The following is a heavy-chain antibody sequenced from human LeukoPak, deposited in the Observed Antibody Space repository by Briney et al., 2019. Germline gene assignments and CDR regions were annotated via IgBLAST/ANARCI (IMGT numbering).Heavy chain of an antibody. CDR3: AREGGYNLVAVASNWFDP. CDR1: GYTFTSYG. J-gene: IGHJ5*02. D-gene: IGHD5-24*01. Sequence: ASVKVSCKASGYTFTSYGISWVRQAPGQGLEWMGWISAYNGNTNYAQKLQGRVTMTTDTSTSTAYMELRSLRSDDTAVYYCAREGGYNLVAVASNWFDPGGQGTLVTVSS. V-gene: IGHV1-18*01. CDR2: ISAYNGNT.